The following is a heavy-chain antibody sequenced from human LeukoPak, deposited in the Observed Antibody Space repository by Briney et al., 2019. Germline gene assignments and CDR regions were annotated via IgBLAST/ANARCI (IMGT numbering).Heavy chain of an antibody. CDR1: GFTFSSYA. Sequence: GGSLRLSCAASGFTFSSYAMSWVRQAPGKGLEWVSAISGSGGSTYYADSVKGRFTISRDNSKNTLYLQMNSLRAEDTAVYYCAKVTYYYDSSGYYSHFDYWGQGTLVTVSP. CDR3: AKVTYYYDSSGYYSHFDY. CDR2: ISGSGGST. V-gene: IGHV3-23*01. J-gene: IGHJ4*02. D-gene: IGHD3-22*01.